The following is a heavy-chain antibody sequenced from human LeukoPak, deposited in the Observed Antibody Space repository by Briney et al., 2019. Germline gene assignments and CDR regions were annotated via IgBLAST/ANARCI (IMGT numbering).Heavy chain of an antibody. CDR3: TRSVRNGHIDY. J-gene: IGHJ4*02. D-gene: IGHD2-21*01. CDR2: MNPNSGNT. V-gene: IGHV1-8*01. Sequence: GASVKVSCKTSGYTFTNYDINWVRQASGQGLEWMGWMNPNSGNTGYAQTFQGRVTMTRSTSISTAYMELSSLRCEDTAVHYCTRSVRNGHIDYWGQGTLVTVSS. CDR1: GYTFTNYD.